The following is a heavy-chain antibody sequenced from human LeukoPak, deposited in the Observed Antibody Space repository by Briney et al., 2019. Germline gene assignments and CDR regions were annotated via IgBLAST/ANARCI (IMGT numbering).Heavy chain of an antibody. Sequence: ASVKVSCKASGGTFSSYAISWVRQAPGQGLEWMGGIIPIFGTANYAQKFQGRVTITADKSTSTAYMELSSLRSEDTAVYYCARDRTGSRGVGATTPYYWGQGTLVTVSS. CDR1: GGTFSSYA. V-gene: IGHV1-69*06. CDR3: ARDRTGSRGVGATTPYY. J-gene: IGHJ4*02. D-gene: IGHD1-26*01. CDR2: IIPIFGTA.